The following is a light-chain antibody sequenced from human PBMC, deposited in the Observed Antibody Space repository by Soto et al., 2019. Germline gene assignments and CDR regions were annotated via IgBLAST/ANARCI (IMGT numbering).Light chain of an antibody. CDR2: EVS. Sequence: QLVLTQPASVSGSPGQSITISCTGTSSDVGGYKYVSWYQQYPGKAPKLMIYEVSNRPSGVSNRFSGSKSGNTASLTISGLQADDEADYYCTSYTSSSSVLFGGGTKLTVL. CDR3: TSYTSSSSVL. CDR1: SSDVGGYKY. V-gene: IGLV2-14*01. J-gene: IGLJ2*01.